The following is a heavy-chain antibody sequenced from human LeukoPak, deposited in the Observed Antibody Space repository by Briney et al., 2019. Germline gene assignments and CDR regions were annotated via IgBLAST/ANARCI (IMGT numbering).Heavy chain of an antibody. CDR1: GGSISSRGYS. Sequence: SQTLSLTCAVSGGSISSRGYSWSWIRQPPGKGLEWIGYIYHSGSTYYNPSLKSRDTISVDRSKNQFSLKLSSVTAADTAVYYCARLGWRGATYYFDYWGQGTLVTVSS. V-gene: IGHV4-30-2*01. CDR3: ARLGWRGATYYFDY. CDR2: IYHSGST. J-gene: IGHJ4*02. D-gene: IGHD1-26*01.